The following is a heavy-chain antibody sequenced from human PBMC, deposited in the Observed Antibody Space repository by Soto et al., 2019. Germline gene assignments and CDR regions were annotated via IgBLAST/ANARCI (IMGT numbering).Heavy chain of an antibody. J-gene: IGHJ6*02. Sequence: ETLSLTGAVYGGSFSGYYWSWIRQRPGKGLEWIGEINHSGITNYNPSLKSRVTISVDTSKNQFSLKLSSVTAADTAVYYCRTVTTPRYYYYGMDVWGQGTTVTVSS. CDR1: GGSFSGYY. CDR2: INHSGIT. D-gene: IGHD4-17*01. CDR3: RTVTTPRYYYYGMDV. V-gene: IGHV4-34*01.